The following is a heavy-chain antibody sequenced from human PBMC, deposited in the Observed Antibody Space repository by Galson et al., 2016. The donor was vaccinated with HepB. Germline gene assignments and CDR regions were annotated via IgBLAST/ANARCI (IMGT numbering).Heavy chain of an antibody. Sequence: SVTVSCKASGDTFNAYYIHWVRQAPAIGLEWMGRINPKRGGTDYAQKLEGRVTLTKDSAITTAYLELSRLTSDDTAVYFCATDALPLVARPSPYNWFDTWGPGTAVTVSS. CDR3: ATDALPLVARPSPYNWFDT. CDR2: INPKRGGT. D-gene: IGHD6-6*01. CDR1: GDTFNAYY. J-gene: IGHJ5*02. V-gene: IGHV1-2*06.